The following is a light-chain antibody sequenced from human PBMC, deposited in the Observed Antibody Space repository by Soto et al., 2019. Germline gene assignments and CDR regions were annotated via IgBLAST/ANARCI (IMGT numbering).Light chain of an antibody. J-gene: IGKJ5*01. CDR3: QQYYSTLT. Sequence: DIVMTQSPDSLAVSLGERATINCKSSQSVLYSSNNKNYLAWYQQKPGQPPKLLIYWASTRESGVPDRFSGSWSGTDFTLTISSLQAEDVAGYYCQQYYSTLTFGQGTRLEIK. CDR1: QSVLYSSNNKNY. CDR2: WAS. V-gene: IGKV4-1*01.